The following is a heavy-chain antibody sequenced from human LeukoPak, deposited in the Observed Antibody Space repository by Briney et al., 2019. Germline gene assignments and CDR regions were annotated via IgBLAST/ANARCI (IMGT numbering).Heavy chain of an antibody. D-gene: IGHD6-13*01. J-gene: IGHJ4*02. CDR1: VYTFSNHG. V-gene: IGHV1-18*01. CDR3: ARDEWQQLVLIEY. Sequence: ASVTVSCKASVYTFSNHGISWVRQAPGQGLEWMGWISGYNGNTKYAQKFQGRVTMTTDTSTSTAYMELRSLRSDDTAVYYCARDEWQQLVLIEYWGQGTLVTVSS. CDR2: ISGYNGNT.